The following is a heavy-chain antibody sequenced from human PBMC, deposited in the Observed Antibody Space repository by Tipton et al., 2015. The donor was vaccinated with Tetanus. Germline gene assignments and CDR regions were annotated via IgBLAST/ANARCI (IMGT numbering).Heavy chain of an antibody. J-gene: IGHJ3*02. CDR2: TSNDGTKE. Sequence: RSLRLSCAASGFTFSNYAMHWVRQAPGKGLEWVAVTSNDGTKEDYADSVKGRFTISRDNSEHTVYLEMRSLRPEDTAVYYCARAISSRWGKHDAFDIWGQGTTVAVSP. CDR1: GFTFSNYA. CDR3: ARAISSRWGKHDAFDI. D-gene: IGHD3-16*01. V-gene: IGHV3-30*04.